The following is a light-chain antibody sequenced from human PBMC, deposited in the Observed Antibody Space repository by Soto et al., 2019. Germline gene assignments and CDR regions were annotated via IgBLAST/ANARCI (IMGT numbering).Light chain of an antibody. J-gene: IGLJ2*01. CDR2: GNS. CDR1: SSNIGAGYD. CDR3: QSYDSSLSGAV. V-gene: IGLV1-40*01. Sequence: QSVRTQPHSVSGAPGQRVTISCTGSSSNIGAGYDVHWYQQLPGTAPKLLIYGNSNRPSGVPDRFSGSRSGTSASLAITGLQAEDEADYYCQSYDSSLSGAVFGGGSKVTVL.